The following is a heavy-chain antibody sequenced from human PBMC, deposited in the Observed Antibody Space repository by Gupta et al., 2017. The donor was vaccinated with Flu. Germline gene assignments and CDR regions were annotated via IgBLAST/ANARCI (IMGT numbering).Heavy chain of an antibody. CDR3: ARDGLFNNWFDP. CDR2: ISSSGSTI. V-gene: IGHV3-11*01. CDR1: GFTFSDYY. J-gene: IGHJ5*02. Sequence: QLQLVDSGGGLFKPRGPLRFSCAASGFTFSDYYMRWIRQAPGKGLEWVSYISSSGSTIYYADSVKGRFTISRDNAKNSLYLQMNSLRAEDTAVYYCARDGLFNNWFDPWGQGTLVTVSS.